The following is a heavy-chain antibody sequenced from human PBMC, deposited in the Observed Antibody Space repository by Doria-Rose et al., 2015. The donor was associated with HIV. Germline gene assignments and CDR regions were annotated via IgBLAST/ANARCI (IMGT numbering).Heavy chain of an antibody. CDR3: ARIKSSRWYHKYYFDF. D-gene: IGHD6-13*01. Sequence: QVTLKESGPVLVKPTETLTLTCTVSGVSLSSPGMGVSWIRQPPGKALEWLANIFSYDERSYKTSLESRLTISRGTSKSQVVLTMTYMDPADAATYYCARIKSSRWYHKYYFDFWGQGTLVIVSA. CDR2: IFSYDER. J-gene: IGHJ4*02. V-gene: IGHV2-26*01. CDR1: GVSLSSPGMG.